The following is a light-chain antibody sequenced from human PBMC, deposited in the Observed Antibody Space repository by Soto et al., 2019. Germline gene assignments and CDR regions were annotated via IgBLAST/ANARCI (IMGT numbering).Light chain of an antibody. CDR1: QSVSSSY. J-gene: IGKJ5*01. V-gene: IGKV3-15*01. CDR2: GAS. CDR3: QQYNNWPPIT. Sequence: EIVLTQSPGTLSLSPGERATLSCRASQSVSSSYLAWYQQKPGQAPRLLIYGASTRATGIPVRFSGSASGTEFTLTISSLQSEDFTVYYCQQYNNWPPITFGQGTRLEIK.